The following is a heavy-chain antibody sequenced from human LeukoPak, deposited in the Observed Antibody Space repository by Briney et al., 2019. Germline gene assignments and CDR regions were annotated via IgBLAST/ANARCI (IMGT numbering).Heavy chain of an antibody. CDR3: AKAGGGEAAGIFDY. D-gene: IGHD6-13*01. V-gene: IGHV3-30*02. CDR2: LRYDGSHK. J-gene: IGHJ4*02. Sequence: GRTLRLSRAASRYTFNSYGMHWVSQAPAKGLVRGAFLRYDGSHKNYADSVKGRFTNPRDIPKNSLHLAMKSHRAGDMPVFFCAKAGGGEAAGIFDYWGQGTLVTFSS. CDR1: RYTFNSYG.